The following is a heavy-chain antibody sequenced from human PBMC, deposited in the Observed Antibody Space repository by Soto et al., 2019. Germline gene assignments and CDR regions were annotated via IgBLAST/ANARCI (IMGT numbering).Heavy chain of an antibody. CDR1: GFTFSDYY. V-gene: IGHV3-11*01. CDR2: IGSGGGTI. D-gene: IGHD3-3*01. J-gene: IGHJ4*02. CDR3: ARRRDFLDS. Sequence: GGSLRLSCAGSGFTFSDYYMTWIRQAPGKGLEWVSYIGSGGGTIYYADSVKGRFTISSDNAKNSLYLQMNSLRAEDTAVYYCARRRDFLDSWGQGTLVTVSS.